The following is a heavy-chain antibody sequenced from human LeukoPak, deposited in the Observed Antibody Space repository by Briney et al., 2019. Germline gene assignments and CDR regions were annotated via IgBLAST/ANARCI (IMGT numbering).Heavy chain of an antibody. CDR2: IYYSGST. CDR1: GGSISSGDYY. V-gene: IGHV4-30-4*01. CDR3: ARYGALLTFDY. D-gene: IGHD3-16*01. J-gene: IGHJ4*02. Sequence: PSETLSLTCTVSGGSISSGDYYWSWIRQPPGRGLEWIGYIYYSGSTYYNPSLKSRVTISVDTSKNQFSLKLSSVTAADTAVYYCARYGALLTFDYWGQGTLVTASS.